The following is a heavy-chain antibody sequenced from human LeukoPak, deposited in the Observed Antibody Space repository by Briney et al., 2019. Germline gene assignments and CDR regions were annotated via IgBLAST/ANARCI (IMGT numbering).Heavy chain of an antibody. V-gene: IGHV4-4*02. D-gene: IGHD4-17*01. CDR2: VYHSGST. CDR1: GGSISSSNW. J-gene: IGHJ4*02. CDR3: ARRDSGWYLDY. Sequence: SETLSLTCAVSGGSISSSNWWNWVRQPPGQGLEWIGEVYHSGSTHYNPSLKSRVTISVDESKNQFSLKLSSVTAADTAVYYCARRDSGWYLDYWGQGTLVTVSS.